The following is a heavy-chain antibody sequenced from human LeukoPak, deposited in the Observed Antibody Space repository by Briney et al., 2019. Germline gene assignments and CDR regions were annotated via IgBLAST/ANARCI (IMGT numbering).Heavy chain of an antibody. V-gene: IGHV3-7*01. CDR1: GFTFSSYW. CDR2: IKQDGSEK. Sequence: GGSLRLSCAASGFTFSSYWMSWVRQAPGKGLEWVANIKQDGSEKYYVDSVKGRFTISRDNAKNSLYLQMNSLRAEDTAVYYCARLPWLSYYYMDVWGKGTTVTVSS. CDR3: ARLPWLSYYYMDV. J-gene: IGHJ6*03. D-gene: IGHD3-22*01.